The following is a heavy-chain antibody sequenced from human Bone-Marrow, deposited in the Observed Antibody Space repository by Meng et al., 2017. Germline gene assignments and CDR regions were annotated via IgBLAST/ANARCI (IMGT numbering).Heavy chain of an antibody. CDR2: ISYDGSNK. CDR1: GFTFSSYA. D-gene: IGHD5-18*01. Sequence: GESLKISCAASGFTFSSYAMHWVRQAPGKGLEWVAVISYDGSNKYYADSAKGRFTISRDNSKNTLYLQMNSLRAEDTAVYYCARDGYSYDPYYYYYGMDVWGQGTTVTVSS. J-gene: IGHJ6*02. CDR3: ARDGYSYDPYYYYYGMDV. V-gene: IGHV3-30*01.